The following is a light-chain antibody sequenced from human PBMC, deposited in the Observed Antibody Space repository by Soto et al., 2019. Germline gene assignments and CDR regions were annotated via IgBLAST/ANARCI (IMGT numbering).Light chain of an antibody. CDR3: QQYNTYWT. J-gene: IGKJ1*01. CDR2: DAS. V-gene: IGKV1-5*01. CDR1: QSISSW. Sequence: IQMTHSPSTLSASVGARVTITCRASQSISSWLAWYQQKPGKAPKLLIYDASSLESGVPSRFSGSGSGTEFTLTISSLQPDDFATYYCQQYNTYWTFGQGAKVDI.